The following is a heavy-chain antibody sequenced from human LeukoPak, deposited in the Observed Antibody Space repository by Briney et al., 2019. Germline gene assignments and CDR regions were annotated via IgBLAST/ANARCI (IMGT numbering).Heavy chain of an antibody. CDR1: GYTFTSYS. D-gene: IGHD6-13*01. J-gene: IGHJ5*02. Sequence: GASVKVSCKASGYTFTSYSICWVRQAPGPGLEWMGWMNLNSGNTDYAHKFQGRVTMTRNTSISTAYLELSSLRPEDTAVYYCARSYSSSWYNCFDHWGQGTLVTVSS. CDR3: ARSYSSSWYNCFDH. CDR2: MNLNSGNT. V-gene: IGHV1-8*02.